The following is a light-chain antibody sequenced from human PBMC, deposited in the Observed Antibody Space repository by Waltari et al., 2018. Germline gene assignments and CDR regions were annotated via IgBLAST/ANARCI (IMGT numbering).Light chain of an antibody. Sequence: DIQMTQSPSSLSASVGDRVTITCRASQNINSFLNWYQQKPGRAPNLLIYGASSVQSGVPSRFSGTGSGTDFTLTISSLQPEDFATYYCLQSSRTPLTFGGGTKVEIK. CDR1: QNINSF. CDR3: LQSSRTPLT. V-gene: IGKV1-39*01. CDR2: GAS. J-gene: IGKJ4*01.